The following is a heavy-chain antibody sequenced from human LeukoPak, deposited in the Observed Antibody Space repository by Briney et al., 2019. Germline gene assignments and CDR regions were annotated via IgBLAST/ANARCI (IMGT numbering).Heavy chain of an antibody. J-gene: IGHJ6*04. V-gene: IGHV3-23*01. CDR2: ISGSGGST. Sequence: GGSLRLSCAASRFTFSSYAMSWVRQAPGKGLEWVSTISGSGGSTYYADSVKGRFTISRDNSKNTLYLQINSLRAEDTAVYYCAELGITMIGGVWGKGTTVTISS. CDR3: AELGITMIGGV. D-gene: IGHD3-10*02. CDR1: RFTFSSYA.